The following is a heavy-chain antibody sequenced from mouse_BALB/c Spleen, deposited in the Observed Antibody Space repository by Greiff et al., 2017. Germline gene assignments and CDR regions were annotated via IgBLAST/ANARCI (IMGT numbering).Heavy chain of an antibody. CDR2: IYPGSGST. D-gene: IGHD1-2*01. Sequence: LQQPGSELVRPGASVKLSCKASGYTFTSYWMHWVKQRPGQGLEWIGNIYPGSGSTNYDEKFKSKATLTVDTSSSTAYMQLSSLTSEDSAVYYCTCSLRNFDCGGQGTTLTVS. CDR1: GYTFTSYW. CDR3: TCSLRNFDC. J-gene: IGHJ2*01. V-gene: IGHV1S22*01.